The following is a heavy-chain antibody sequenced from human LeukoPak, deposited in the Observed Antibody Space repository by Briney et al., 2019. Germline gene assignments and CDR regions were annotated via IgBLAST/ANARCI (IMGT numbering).Heavy chain of an antibody. CDR1: GYTFNSSY. V-gene: IGHV7-4-1*02. J-gene: IGHJ3*02. CDR2: ITTDTGNP. D-gene: IGHD2-15*01. Sequence: GASVKVSCKASGYTFNSSYMHWVRQAPGQGLEGMRWITTDTGNPTYAQGFTGRFVFSLDTSVTTAYLQITSLEAEDTAMYYCARAARYCSGGSCFSPRTFDIWGQGTMVTVS. CDR3: ARAARYCSGGSCFSPRTFDI.